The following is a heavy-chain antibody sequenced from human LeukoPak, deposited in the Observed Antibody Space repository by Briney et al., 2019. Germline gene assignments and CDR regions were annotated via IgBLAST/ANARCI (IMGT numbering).Heavy chain of an antibody. V-gene: IGHV4-39*02. D-gene: IGHD2-2*01. CDR3: ARGPTYQPIDY. J-gene: IGHJ4*02. CDR1: GGSISSSNYY. Sequence: RPSETLSLTCTVSGGSISSSNYYWGWIRQPPGKGLEWIASIHYSGTTYYNPSLKSRVTISVDTSKNHFSLNLNSVTAADTAVYYCARGPTYQPIDYWGQGTLVTVSS. CDR2: IHYSGTT.